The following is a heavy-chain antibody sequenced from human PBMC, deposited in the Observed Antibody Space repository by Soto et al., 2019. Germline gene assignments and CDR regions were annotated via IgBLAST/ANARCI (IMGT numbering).Heavy chain of an antibody. J-gene: IGHJ4*02. CDR1: GFTFSNYA. Sequence: VHLVESGGGVVQPGRSLRLSCAASGFTFSNYAMHWVRQAPGKGLEWLAVISDDGNKEQVADSVKGRFTISRENSKNTLYLQINSLRDEDTAVYQCVASALSFDYWGQGTLVTVSS. CDR3: VASALSFDY. D-gene: IGHD3-16*02. V-gene: IGHV3-30-3*01. CDR2: ISDDGNKE.